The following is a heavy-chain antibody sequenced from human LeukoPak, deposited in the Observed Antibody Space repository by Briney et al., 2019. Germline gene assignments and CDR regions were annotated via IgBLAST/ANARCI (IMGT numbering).Heavy chain of an antibody. Sequence: GSLRLSCAASGFTFNSYAMHWVRQAPGKGLEWVAVISYDGSNKYYADSVKGRFTISRDNSKNTLYLQVNSLRAEDTAVYYCARSVLSRSTPDYWGEGTLVAVSS. CDR3: ARSVLSRSTPDY. D-gene: IGHD2-15*01. CDR1: GFTFNSYA. V-gene: IGHV3-30-3*01. CDR2: ISYDGSNK. J-gene: IGHJ4*02.